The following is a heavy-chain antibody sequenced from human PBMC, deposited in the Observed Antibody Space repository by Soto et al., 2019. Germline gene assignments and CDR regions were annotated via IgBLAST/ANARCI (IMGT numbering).Heavy chain of an antibody. J-gene: IGHJ4*02. V-gene: IGHV3-21*01. CDR1: GFTFSNAW. D-gene: IGHD3-22*01. Sequence: GGSLRLSCAASGFTFSNAWMNWVRQAPGKGLEWVGRFAISRDNAKNSLYLQMSSLGAEDTAVYYCARDYSHDSSGYYRPPYHFDCWGQGTLVTVSS. CDR3: ARDYSHDSSGYYRPPYHFDC.